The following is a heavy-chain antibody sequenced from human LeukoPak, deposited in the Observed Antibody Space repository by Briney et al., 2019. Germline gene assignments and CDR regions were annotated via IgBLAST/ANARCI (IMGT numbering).Heavy chain of an antibody. V-gene: IGHV3-74*01. CDR1: GFTFSSYW. Sequence: SGGSLRLSCAASGFTFSSYWMNWVRQAPGKGLVWVSRIASDGSSTTYADSVKGRFSISRDNAKNTLYLQMNSLRAEDTAVYYCAKDSYDSSGSRYDYWGQGTLVTVSS. J-gene: IGHJ4*02. D-gene: IGHD3-22*01. CDR3: AKDSYDSSGSRYDY. CDR2: IASDGSST.